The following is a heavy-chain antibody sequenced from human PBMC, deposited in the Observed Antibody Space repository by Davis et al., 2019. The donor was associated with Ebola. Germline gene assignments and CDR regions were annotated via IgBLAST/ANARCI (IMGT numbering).Heavy chain of an antibody. Sequence: PSETLSLTCTVSGGSISSYYWSWIRQPPGKGLEWIGYIYYSGSTNYNPSLKSRVTISVDTSKNQFSLKLSSVTAADTAVYYCASGGNWDLFDYWGQGTLVTVSS. D-gene: IGHD7-27*01. J-gene: IGHJ4*02. CDR2: IYYSGST. CDR1: GGSISSYY. CDR3: ASGGNWDLFDY. V-gene: IGHV4-59*08.